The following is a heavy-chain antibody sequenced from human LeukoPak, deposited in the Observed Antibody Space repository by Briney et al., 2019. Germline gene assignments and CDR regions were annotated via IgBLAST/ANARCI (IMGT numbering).Heavy chain of an antibody. CDR3: ARVELRFLEWLFGY. D-gene: IGHD3-3*01. J-gene: IGHJ4*02. CDR1: GYTFTGYY. CDR2: INPNSGGT. V-gene: IGHV1-2*06. Sequence: ASVKVSCKASGYTFTGYYMHWVRQAPGQGLEWMGRINPNSGGTNYAQKFQGRVTMTTDTSISTAYMELSRLRSDDTAVYYCARVELRFLEWLFGYWGQGTLVTVSS.